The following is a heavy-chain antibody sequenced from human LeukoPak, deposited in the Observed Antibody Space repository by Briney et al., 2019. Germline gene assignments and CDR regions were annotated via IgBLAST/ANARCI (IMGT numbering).Heavy chain of an antibody. CDR2: ISGSGGST. J-gene: IGHJ3*02. D-gene: IGHD3-10*01. CDR3: AKECGITMFRGVKDAFDI. V-gene: IGHV3-23*01. CDR1: GFTFSPYA. Sequence: PGGSLRLSCAASGFTFSPYAMRWVRQAPGKGLEWVSAISGSGGSTYYADSVKGRFTISRDNSKNTLYLQMNSLRAEDTAVYYCAKECGITMFRGVKDAFDIWGQGTMVTVSS.